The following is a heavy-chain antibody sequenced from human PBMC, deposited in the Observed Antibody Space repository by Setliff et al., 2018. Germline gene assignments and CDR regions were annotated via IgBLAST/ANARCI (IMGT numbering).Heavy chain of an antibody. J-gene: IGHJ4*02. D-gene: IGHD3-3*01. CDR2: INPSSGAT. V-gene: IGHV1-2*06. CDR1: GYTFTGYY. CDR3: ARGPRHNFWSGYLVY. Sequence: GASVKVSCKASGYTFTGYYMYWVRQAPGQGLEWMGRINPSSGATIYAQKFQGRVTMTRNTSISTAYMELSSLRFEDTAVYYCARGPRHNFWSGYLVYWGQGTLVTVSS.